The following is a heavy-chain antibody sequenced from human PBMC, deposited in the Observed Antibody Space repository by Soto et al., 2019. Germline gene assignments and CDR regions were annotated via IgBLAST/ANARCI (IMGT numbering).Heavy chain of an antibody. CDR3: ARQGGGGSSLLGNYYHSMDV. Sequence: PSETLSLTCTVPGDPVSSGSYFWTWIRQPPGKGLEWIGYIYYSGSTKYNPSLKSRITMSLDTSENLLSLKLSSVTAADTAVYYCARQGGGGSSLLGNYYHSMDVWGQGTAVTVSS. D-gene: IGHD3-16*02. CDR1: GDPVSSGSYF. V-gene: IGHV4-61*03. CDR2: IYYSGST. J-gene: IGHJ6*02.